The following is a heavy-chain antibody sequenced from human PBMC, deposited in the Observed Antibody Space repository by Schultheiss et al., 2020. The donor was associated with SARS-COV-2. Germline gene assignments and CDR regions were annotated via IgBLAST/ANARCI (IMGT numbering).Heavy chain of an antibody. CDR3: AKDPPYYYDSGTYRVDGMDV. CDR2: ISSSGSTI. D-gene: IGHD3-22*01. J-gene: IGHJ6*02. CDR1: GFTFSSYE. V-gene: IGHV3-48*03. Sequence: GGSLRLSCAASGFTFSSYEMNWVRQAPGKGLEWVSYISSSGSTIYYADSVKGRFTISRDNAKNTLYLQMNSLRAEDTAVYYCAKDPPYYYDSGTYRVDGMDVWGQGTTVTVSS.